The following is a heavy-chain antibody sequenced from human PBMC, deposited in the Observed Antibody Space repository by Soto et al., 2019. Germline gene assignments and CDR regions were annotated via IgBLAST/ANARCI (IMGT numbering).Heavy chain of an antibody. J-gene: IGHJ4*02. V-gene: IGHV3-30*03. CDR1: GISFSAYC. CDR2: ISYDGNKS. D-gene: IGHD5-12*01. Sequence: GGSLRLSGAVSGISFSAYCMHWVRQAPCKGLEWLAMISYDGNKSSYGDSVKGRFTISGDNSKNLLYVQMNSLRTEDTAVYYCTTGIVARTSHFDRSRQGTLVPVCS. CDR3: TTGIVARTSHFDR.